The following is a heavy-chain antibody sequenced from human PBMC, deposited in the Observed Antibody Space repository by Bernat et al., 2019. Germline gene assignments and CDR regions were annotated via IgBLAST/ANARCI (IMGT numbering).Heavy chain of an antibody. CDR2: IIPIPGIA. V-gene: IGHV1-69*08. D-gene: IGHD3-10*01. CDR3: AGDPAGYGSAASWFDP. Sequence: QVQLVQSGAEVKKPGSSVKVSCKASGGTFSSYTISWVRQAPGQGLEWMGRIIPIPGIANYAQKFQDRVTIPADKSTVTAYVEQSRPSSQDTAVYYCAGDPAGYGSAASWFDPWGQGTVVTVSS. J-gene: IGHJ5*02. CDR1: GGTFSSYT.